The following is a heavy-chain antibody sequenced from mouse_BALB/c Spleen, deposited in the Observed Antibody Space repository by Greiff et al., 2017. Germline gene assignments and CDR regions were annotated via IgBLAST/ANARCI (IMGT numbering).Heavy chain of an antibody. CDR1: GFTFSSYG. J-gene: IGHJ4*01. D-gene: IGHD2-1*01. V-gene: IGHV5-6-3*01. Sequence: EVMLVESGGGLVQPGGSLKLSCAASGFTFSSYGMSWVRQTPDKRLELVATINSNGGSTYYPDSVKGRFTISRDNAKNTLYLQMSSLKSEDTAMYYCARDRGGNYIYYAMDYWGQGTSVTVSS. CDR2: INSNGGST. CDR3: ARDRGGNYIYYAMDY.